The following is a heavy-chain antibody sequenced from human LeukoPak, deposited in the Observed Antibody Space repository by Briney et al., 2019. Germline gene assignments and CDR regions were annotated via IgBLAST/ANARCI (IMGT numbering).Heavy chain of an antibody. CDR3: ARDVTMVRGVPSVGMDV. J-gene: IGHJ6*02. V-gene: IGHV4-34*01. CDR2: INHSGST. Sequence: PSETLSLTCAVYGGSFSGYYWSWIRQPPGKGLEWIGEINHSGSTNYNPSLKSRVTISVGTSKNQFSLKLSSVTAADTAVYYCARDVTMVRGVPSVGMDVWGQGTTVTVSS. CDR1: GGSFSGYY. D-gene: IGHD3-10*01.